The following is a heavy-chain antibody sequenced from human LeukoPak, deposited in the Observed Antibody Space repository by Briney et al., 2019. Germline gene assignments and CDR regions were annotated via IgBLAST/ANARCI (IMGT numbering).Heavy chain of an antibody. CDR2: INPNSGGT. J-gene: IGHJ5*02. D-gene: IGHD6-25*01. Sequence: ASVKVSCKASGYTFTGYYMHWVRQAPGQGLEWMGWINPNSGGTNYAQKFQGWVTMTRDTSISTAYMELSRLRSDDTAVYYCARAARSGSWLDPWGQGTLVTVSS. CDR1: GYTFTGYY. CDR3: ARAARSGSWLDP. V-gene: IGHV1-2*04.